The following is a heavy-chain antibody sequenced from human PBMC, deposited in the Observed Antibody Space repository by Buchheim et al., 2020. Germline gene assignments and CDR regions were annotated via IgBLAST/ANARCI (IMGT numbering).Heavy chain of an antibody. V-gene: IGHV4-39*07. CDR2: IYYSGST. Sequence: QLQLQESGPGLVKPSETLSLTCTVSGGSISSSSYYWGWIRQPPGKGLEWIGSIYYSGSTYYNPSLKSRVTISVDTSQTQFSLKLSSVTAADTAVYYCARDGRYSSSWYSRYWYFDLWGRGTL. J-gene: IGHJ2*01. D-gene: IGHD6-13*01. CDR3: ARDGRYSSSWYSRYWYFDL. CDR1: GGSISSSSYY.